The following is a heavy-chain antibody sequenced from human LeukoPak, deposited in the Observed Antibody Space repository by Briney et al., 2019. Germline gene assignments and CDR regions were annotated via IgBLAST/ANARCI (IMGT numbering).Heavy chain of an antibody. CDR2: MYSGGTT. CDR3: ARHSGHSSTNDAFDI. V-gene: IGHV4-59*01. Sequence: SETLSLTCTVSDGSINGYYWSWIRQPPGKGLDWIGYMYSGGTTNYSPSLKSRVTILEDMSKNQFSLKLTSVTAADTAVYYCARHSGHSSTNDAFDIWGQGTMVIVSS. D-gene: IGHD6-13*01. CDR1: DGSINGYY. J-gene: IGHJ3*02.